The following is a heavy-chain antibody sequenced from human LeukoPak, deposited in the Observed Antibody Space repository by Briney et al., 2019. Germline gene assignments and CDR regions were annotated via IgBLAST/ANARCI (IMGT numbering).Heavy chain of an antibody. Sequence: PSETLSLTCAVSGGSITSGNWWTWVRQPPGRGLEWIGEIYHSGSTNYNPSLKSRVTISVDKSKNQFSLTLSSVTAADAAVYYCARARSGGWYGFDYWGQGTLVTVSS. J-gene: IGHJ4*02. CDR2: IYHSGST. V-gene: IGHV4-4*02. CDR1: GGSITSGNW. D-gene: IGHD6-19*01. CDR3: ARARSGGWYGFDY.